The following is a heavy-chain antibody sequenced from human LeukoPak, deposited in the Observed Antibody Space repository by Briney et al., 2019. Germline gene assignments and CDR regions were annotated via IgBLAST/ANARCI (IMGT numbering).Heavy chain of an antibody. CDR1: GITLSNYG. Sequence: GGSLRLSCAVSGITLSNYGMSWVRQAPGKGLEWVAGISGSGGGTNYADSVKGRFTISRDTAKTSLYLQMNSLRAEATAVYYCARDELGARNSRFAYWGQGTLVTVSS. V-gene: IGHV3-23*01. J-gene: IGHJ4*02. CDR3: ARDELGARNSRFAY. CDR2: ISGSGGGT. D-gene: IGHD4-23*01.